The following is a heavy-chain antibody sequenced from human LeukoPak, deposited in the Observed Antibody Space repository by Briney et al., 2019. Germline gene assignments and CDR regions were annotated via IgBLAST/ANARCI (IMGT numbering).Heavy chain of an antibody. Sequence: GGSLRLSCSASGFTFSSYAMHWVRQAPGKGLEYVSGTSSNGGSVYADSVKGRFTTSRDNSKNTLFLQMSSLRAEDTAVYYCVALWFRKKAFPWGKGKMVTVSS. CDR1: GFTFSSYA. J-gene: IGHJ3*01. D-gene: IGHD2-21*01. V-gene: IGHV3-64D*06. CDR2: TSSNGGS. CDR3: VALWFRKKAFP.